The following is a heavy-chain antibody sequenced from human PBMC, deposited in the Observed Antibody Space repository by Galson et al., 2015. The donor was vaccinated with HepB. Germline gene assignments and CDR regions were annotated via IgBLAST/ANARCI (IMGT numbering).Heavy chain of an antibody. J-gene: IGHJ6*02. Sequence: SVKVSCKASGYTFTSYDINWVRQATGQGLEWVGWMNPNSGNTGYAQKFQGRVTMTSNTSINTAYMELSSLRSEDTAVYYCARQRIVVAPAASTGMDVWGQGTTVTVSS. CDR2: MNPNSGNT. D-gene: IGHD2-2*01. V-gene: IGHV1-8*01. CDR3: ARQRIVVAPAASTGMDV. CDR1: GYTFTSYD.